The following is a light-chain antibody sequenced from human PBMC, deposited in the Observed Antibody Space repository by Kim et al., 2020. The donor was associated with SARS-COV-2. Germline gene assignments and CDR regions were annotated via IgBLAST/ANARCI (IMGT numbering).Light chain of an antibody. V-gene: IGKV3-20*01. Sequence: EIVLTQSPGTLSLSPGERATLSCRASQSVSSSYLAWYQQKPGQAPRLLIYGASSRATGIPDRFSSSGSGTDFTLTISRLEPEDFAVYYCQQYDISPLTFGGGTKVDIK. CDR1: QSVSSSY. CDR2: GAS. CDR3: QQYDISPLT. J-gene: IGKJ4*01.